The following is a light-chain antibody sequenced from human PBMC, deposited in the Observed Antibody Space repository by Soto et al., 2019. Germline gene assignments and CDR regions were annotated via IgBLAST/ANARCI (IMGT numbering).Light chain of an antibody. CDR3: SSYTNSSTRV. CDR2: DVS. Sequence: SVLTQPASVSGSPGQSITISFTGTSSDVGGYNYVSWYQQHPGKAPKLMIYDVSNRPSGVSNRFSGSKSGNTASLTISWLQPEDKAEYDCSSYTNSSTRVFGTGTKVT. J-gene: IGLJ1*01. V-gene: IGLV2-14*01. CDR1: SSDVGGYNY.